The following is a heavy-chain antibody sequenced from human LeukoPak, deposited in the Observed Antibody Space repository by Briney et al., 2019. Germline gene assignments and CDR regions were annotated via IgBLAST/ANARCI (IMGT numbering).Heavy chain of an antibody. Sequence: SETLSLTCTVSGGSISSSSYYWDWIRQAPGKGLEWIGSLLYNGNTWYNPSLESRVTISVDTSENQFSLRLTSVNAADTALYFCTRRGSGNGGTYAGMDVWGPGTSVTVSS. J-gene: IGHJ6*02. CDR2: LLYNGNT. V-gene: IGHV4-39*01. D-gene: IGHD1-26*01. CDR1: GGSISSSSYY. CDR3: TRRGSGNGGTYAGMDV.